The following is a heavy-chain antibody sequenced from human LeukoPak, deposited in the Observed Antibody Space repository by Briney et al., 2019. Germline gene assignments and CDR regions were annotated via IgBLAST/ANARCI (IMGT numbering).Heavy chain of an antibody. Sequence: SGPTLVNPTQTLTLTCTFSGFSFSTTGMCVSWIRQPPGKALEWLARIDWDDDKYYSTSLKTRLTISKDTSKNQVVLTMTNMDPVDTATYYCARMTVTSLSLDHWGQGALVTVSS. D-gene: IGHD4-17*01. CDR1: GFSFSTTGMC. CDR2: IDWDDDK. J-gene: IGHJ4*02. CDR3: ARMTVTSLSLDH. V-gene: IGHV2-70*11.